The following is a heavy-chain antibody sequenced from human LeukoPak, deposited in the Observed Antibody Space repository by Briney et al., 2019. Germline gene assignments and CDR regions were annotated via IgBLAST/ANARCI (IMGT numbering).Heavy chain of an antibody. V-gene: IGHV4-39*07. D-gene: IGHD1-26*01. Sequence: SETLSLTCTVSGGSISSSTDYWGWIRQPPGKGLEWIASIYFSGSSYYNPSLKSRVTISVDTSKNQFSLKVTSVTAADTAVYYCARVDWGGSSPYYYYYMDVWGKGTTVTVSS. J-gene: IGHJ6*03. CDR1: GGSISSSTDY. CDR2: IYFSGSS. CDR3: ARVDWGGSSPYYYYYMDV.